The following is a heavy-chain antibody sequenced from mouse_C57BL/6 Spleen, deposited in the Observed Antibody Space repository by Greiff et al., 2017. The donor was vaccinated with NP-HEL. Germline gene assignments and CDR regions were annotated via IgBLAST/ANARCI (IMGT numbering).Heavy chain of an antibody. CDR3: AIAEANSNYEFDY. CDR1: GYTFTSYW. V-gene: IGHV1-62-3*01. CDR2: IDPNSGGT. D-gene: IGHD2-5*01. Sequence: VQLQQPGAELVKPGASVKLSCKASGYTFTSYWMHWVKQRPGRGLEWIGRIDPNSGGTKYNEKFKSKATLTVDKSSSTAYMQLSSLTSEDSAVYYCAIAEANSNYEFDYWGQGTTLTVSS. J-gene: IGHJ2*01.